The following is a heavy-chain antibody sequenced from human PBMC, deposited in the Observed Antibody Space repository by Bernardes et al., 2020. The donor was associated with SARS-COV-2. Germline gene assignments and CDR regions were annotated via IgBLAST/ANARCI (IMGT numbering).Heavy chain of an antibody. J-gene: IGHJ3*02. V-gene: IGHV3-73*01. CDR3: SKQRSSGGDI. CDR1: GFTFSASA. CDR2: IRSKANSYAT. D-gene: IGHD2-15*01. Sequence: GGSLRLSCAASGFTFSASAMHWVRQASGKGREWVGRIRSKANSYATAYGESVKGRFTISRDDSKNTAYLQMNSLKTEDTAVYYCSKQRSSGGDIWGQGTMVTVSS.